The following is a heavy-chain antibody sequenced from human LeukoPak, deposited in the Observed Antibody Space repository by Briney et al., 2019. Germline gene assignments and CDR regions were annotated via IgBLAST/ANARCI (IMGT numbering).Heavy chain of an antibody. CDR2: ISSSGSTI. V-gene: IGHV3-11*01. CDR1: GFTFSDYY. CDR3: ASGVDYDILTGYYTASTFYY. D-gene: IGHD3-9*01. J-gene: IGHJ4*02. Sequence: PGGSLRLSCAASGFTFSDYYMSWIRQAPGKGLEWVSYISSSGSTIYYADSVKGRFTISRDNAKNSLYLQMNGLRAEDTAVYYCASGVDYDILTGYYTASTFYYWGQGALVTVSS.